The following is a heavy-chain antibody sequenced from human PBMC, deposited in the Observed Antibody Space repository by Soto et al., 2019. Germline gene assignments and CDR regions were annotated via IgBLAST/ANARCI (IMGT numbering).Heavy chain of an antibody. J-gene: IGHJ4*02. CDR3: AQEAPGGWHFFDN. V-gene: IGHV3-30*18. CDR1: GFTFRTYG. D-gene: IGHD6-19*01. Sequence: QVQLVESGGGVIQPGRSLRLSCAASGFTFRTYGMHWVRQAPGKGLEWVAGISYDGTKKYYADSVKGRFTISRDSSKNTLDLQLNSLTTEDTAVYYCAQEAPGGWHFFDNWGQGTLVTVSS. CDR2: ISYDGTKK.